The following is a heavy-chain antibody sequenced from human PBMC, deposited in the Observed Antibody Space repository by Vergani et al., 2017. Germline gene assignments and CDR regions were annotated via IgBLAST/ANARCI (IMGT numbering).Heavy chain of an antibody. Sequence: QVQLQESGPGLVKPSETLSLTCAVYGGSFSGYYWSWIRQPPGKGLEWGGEINHSWSTNYNPSLKRRVTISVDTSKNQFSLKLSSVTVAATAVYYCAGGRMAVAGTYDYWGQGTLVTVSS. CDR3: AGGRMAVAGTYDY. D-gene: IGHD6-19*01. CDR2: INHSWST. V-gene: IGHV4-34*01. J-gene: IGHJ4*02. CDR1: GGSFSGYY.